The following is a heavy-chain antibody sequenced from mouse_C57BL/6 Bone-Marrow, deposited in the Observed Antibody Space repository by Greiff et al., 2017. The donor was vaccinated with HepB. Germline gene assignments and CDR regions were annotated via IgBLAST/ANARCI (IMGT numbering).Heavy chain of an antibody. Sequence: ESGPGLVKPSQSLSLTCSVTGYSITSGYYWNWIRQFPGNKLEWMGYISYDGSNNYNPSLKNRISITRDTSKNQFFLKLNSVTTEDTATCYCARGFCAWFAYWGQGTLVTVSA. CDR1: GYSITSGYY. CDR3: ARGFCAWFAY. CDR2: ISYDGSN. J-gene: IGHJ3*01. V-gene: IGHV3-6*01.